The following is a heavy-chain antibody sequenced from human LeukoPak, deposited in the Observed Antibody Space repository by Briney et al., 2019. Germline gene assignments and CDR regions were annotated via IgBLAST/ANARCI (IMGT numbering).Heavy chain of an antibody. D-gene: IGHD3-22*01. CDR1: GFTVSSNY. J-gene: IGHJ4*02. CDR3: AKCYYDSSGYYPFDY. Sequence: GGSLRLSCAASGFTVSSNYMSWVRQAPGKGLEWVSAISGSGGSTYYADSVKGRFTISRDNSKNTLYLQMNSLRAEDTAVYYCAKCYYDSSGYYPFDYWGQGTLVTVSS. CDR2: ISGSGGST. V-gene: IGHV3-23*01.